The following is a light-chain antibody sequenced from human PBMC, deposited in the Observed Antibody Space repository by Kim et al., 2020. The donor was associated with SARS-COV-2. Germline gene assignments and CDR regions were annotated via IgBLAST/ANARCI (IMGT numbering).Light chain of an antibody. CDR1: QSFSTW. J-gene: IGKJ2*01. CDR2: EAS. V-gene: IGKV1-5*03. Sequence: SPSVGDRVTIICRASQSFSTWLAWDQQRTGKTPKLLIYEASTLKSGVPSRFSGSGSGTEFTLTISSLQPDDFATYYCQQYNSYPDTFGQGTKLEI. CDR3: QQYNSYPDT.